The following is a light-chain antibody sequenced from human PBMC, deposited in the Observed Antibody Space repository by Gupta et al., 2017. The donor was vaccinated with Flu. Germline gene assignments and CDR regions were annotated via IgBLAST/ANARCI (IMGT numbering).Light chain of an antibody. J-gene: IGLJ1*01. Sequence: VTISSSGISSNIGINTVNWYQKLPGTAPRLLIFSDNQRPSGVPDRFSGSKSDTSASLAFSGLQSDDEADYYCATWDNSLNSYVFGPGTKVTVL. CDR3: ATWDNSLNSYV. V-gene: IGLV1-44*01. CDR1: SSNIGINT. CDR2: SDN.